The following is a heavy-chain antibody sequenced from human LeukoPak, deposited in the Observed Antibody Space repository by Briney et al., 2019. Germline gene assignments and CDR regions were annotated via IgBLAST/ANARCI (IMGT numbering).Heavy chain of an antibody. D-gene: IGHD6-19*01. CDR1: GYTFTDYY. J-gene: IGHJ6*02. V-gene: IGHV1-2*02. CDR2: IDLYSGGA. CDR3: ARDEAVAGLVGMDV. Sequence: ASVKVSCKASGYTFTDYYIHWVRQAPGQGLEWMGCIDLYSGGAHYAQKFKDRLSMTRDTSINTAYMELSSLRSDDTALYYCARDEAVAGLVGMDVWGQGTTVTVSS.